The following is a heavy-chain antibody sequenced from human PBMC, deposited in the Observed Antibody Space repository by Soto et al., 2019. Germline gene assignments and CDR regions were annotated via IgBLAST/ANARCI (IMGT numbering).Heavy chain of an antibody. V-gene: IGHV4-39*01. CDR1: GDSISGRGFY. J-gene: IGHJ4*02. Sequence: QLQLQESGPGLVKPSETLSLTCSLSGDSISGRGFYWVWIRQPPGKVLEWIGTIHHSGSTYYSPSLKSRLTMTVSTSESQISLNLDSVTAADSAVYYCARHKGRQYFDSWGQGTLVTVSS. D-gene: IGHD3-10*01. CDR2: IHHSGST. CDR3: ARHKGRQYFDS.